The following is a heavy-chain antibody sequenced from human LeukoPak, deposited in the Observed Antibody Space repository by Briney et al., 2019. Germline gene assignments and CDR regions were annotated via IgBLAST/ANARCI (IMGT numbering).Heavy chain of an antibody. CDR1: GYTFTGYY. Sequence: ASVKVSCKGSGYTFTGYYMHWVRQAPGQGLEWMGWINPNSGGTNYAQKFQGRVTMTRDTSISTAYMELSRLRSDDTAVYYCARDSPFWCSSTSCYLFDYWGQGTLVTVSS. CDR3: ARDSPFWCSSTSCYLFDY. J-gene: IGHJ4*02. V-gene: IGHV1-2*02. D-gene: IGHD2-2*01. CDR2: INPNSGGT.